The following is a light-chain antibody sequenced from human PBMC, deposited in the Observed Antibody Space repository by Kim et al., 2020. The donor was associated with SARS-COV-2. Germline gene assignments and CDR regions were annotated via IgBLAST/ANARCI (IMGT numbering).Light chain of an antibody. CDR2: RND. Sequence: GPRVTMSCTGSSSNIGGNTVTWYQQFPGTAPKVVISRNDERPSGLSDRFSGSKSGTSASLAISGLQSEDEADYYCATWDDRLKGVVFGGGTQLTVL. CDR3: ATWDDRLKGVV. J-gene: IGLJ3*02. V-gene: IGLV1-44*01. CDR1: SSNIGGNT.